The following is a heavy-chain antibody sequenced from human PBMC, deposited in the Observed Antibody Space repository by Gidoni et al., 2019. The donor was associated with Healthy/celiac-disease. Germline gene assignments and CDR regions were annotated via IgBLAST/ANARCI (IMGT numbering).Heavy chain of an antibody. D-gene: IGHD3-3*01. CDR1: GGSISRSSYY. V-gene: IGHV4-39*01. J-gene: IGHJ4*02. Sequence: QLQLQESGPGLVKPSETVSLTCTVSGGSISRSSYYWGWIRPPPRKGLEWIGSIYYSGCTYYNPSLKSRVTISVDTSKNQFSLKLSSVTAADTAVYYCARSPSSPLRFLEWLFNDYWGQGTLVTVSS. CDR3: ARSPSSPLRFLEWLFNDY. CDR2: IYYSGCT.